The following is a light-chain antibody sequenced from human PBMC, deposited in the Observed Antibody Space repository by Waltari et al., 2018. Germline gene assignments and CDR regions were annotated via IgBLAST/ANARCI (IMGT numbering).Light chain of an antibody. CDR3: QQLNSYLSIT. J-gene: IGKJ5*01. CDR1: QGISSY. V-gene: IGKV1-9*01. Sequence: IQLTQSPSSLSASVGDRVTIPCRASQGISSYLAWYQQKPGQAPKLLIYAASTLQSGVPSRFSGSGSGTDFTLTISSLQPEDFATYYCQQLNSYLSITFGQGTRLEIK. CDR2: AAS.